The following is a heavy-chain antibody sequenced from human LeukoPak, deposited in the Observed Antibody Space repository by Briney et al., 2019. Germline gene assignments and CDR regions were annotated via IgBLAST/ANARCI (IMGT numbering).Heavy chain of an antibody. Sequence: SETLSLTCAVYGGSFSGYYWSWIRQPPGKGLEWIGEINHSGSTNYNPSLKSRVTISVDTSKNQFSLKLSSVTAADTAVYYCARGAPDIVVVPAAHIDYWGQGTLVTVSS. J-gene: IGHJ4*02. V-gene: IGHV4-34*01. CDR2: INHSGST. CDR1: GGSFSGYY. D-gene: IGHD2-2*01. CDR3: ARGAPDIVVVPAAHIDY.